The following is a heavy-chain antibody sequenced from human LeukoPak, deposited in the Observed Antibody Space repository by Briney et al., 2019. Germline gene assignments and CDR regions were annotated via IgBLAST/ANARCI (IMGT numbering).Heavy chain of an antibody. CDR2: IRYDGSNK. J-gene: IGHJ4*02. CDR1: GFTFSSYG. V-gene: IGHV3-30*02. D-gene: IGHD2-2*01. CDR3: AKETYCSSTSCYGAFDY. Sequence: PGGSLRLSCAASGFTFSSYGMHWVRQAPGKGLEWVAFIRYDGSNKYYADSVKGRFTISRDNSKNTLYLQMNSLRAEDTAVYYCAKETYCSSTSCYGAFDYWGQGTLVTVSS.